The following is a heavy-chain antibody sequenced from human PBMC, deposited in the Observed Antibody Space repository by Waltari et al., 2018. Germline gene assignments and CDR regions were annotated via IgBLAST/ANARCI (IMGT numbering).Heavy chain of an antibody. V-gene: IGHV4-34*01. J-gene: IGHJ4*02. CDR2: INHSGST. CDR1: GGSFSGYY. Sequence: QVQLQQWGAGLLKPSETLSLTCAVYGGSFSGYYWSWIRQPPGKGLEWIGEINHSGSTNYNPSLKSRVTISVDTSKNQFSLKLSSVTAADTAVYYCARGDPEKVFDYWGQGTLVTVSS. CDR3: ARGDPEKVFDY.